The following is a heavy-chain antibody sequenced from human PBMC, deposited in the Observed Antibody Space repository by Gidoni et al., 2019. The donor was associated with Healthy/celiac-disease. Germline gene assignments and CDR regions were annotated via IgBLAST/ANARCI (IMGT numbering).Heavy chain of an antibody. J-gene: IGHJ2*01. V-gene: IGHV3-21*01. CDR3: ARDLRVVPAAIRNWYFDL. CDR2: ISSSSSYI. CDR1: VFPFSSYS. D-gene: IGHD2-2*02. Sequence: EVQLVESGGGLVKPGGSLRLACAASVFPFSSYSLNWVRQAPGKGLEWVSSISSSSSYIYYADSVKGRFTISRDNAKNSLYLQMNSLRAEDTAVYYCARDLRVVPAAIRNWYFDLWGRGTLVTVSS.